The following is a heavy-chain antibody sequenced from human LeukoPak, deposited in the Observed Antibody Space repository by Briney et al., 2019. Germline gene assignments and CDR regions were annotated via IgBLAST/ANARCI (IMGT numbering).Heavy chain of an antibody. J-gene: IGHJ4*02. CDR3: ARNSYSSSWSDY. CDR1: GLIFTNYS. CDR2: ISRSSTTI. Sequence: GGSLRLSCAASGLIFTNYSMNWVRQAPGKGLEWVSYISRSSTTIYYADSVKGRFTISRDNAKNSLYLQMNSLSAEDTAIYYCARNSYSSSWSDYWGQGTLVTVSS. V-gene: IGHV3-48*01. D-gene: IGHD6-13*01.